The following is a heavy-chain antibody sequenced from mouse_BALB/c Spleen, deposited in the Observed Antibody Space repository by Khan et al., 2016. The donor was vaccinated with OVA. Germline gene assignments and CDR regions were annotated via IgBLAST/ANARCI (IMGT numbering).Heavy chain of an antibody. CDR2: ISHGGSCA. D-gene: IGHD1-1*01. V-gene: IGHV5-12-2*01. Sequence: EVELVESGGGLVQPGGSLKLSCAASGFTFSSYTMSWVRQTPDKRLEWVAFISHGGSCAYYPDTVKGRFTSSRDNAKNTLYLQMSSLKAEDTAMYYCARPSTTEYDYGMDYWGQGTSVTVSS. CDR3: ARPSTTEYDYGMDY. CDR1: GFTFSSYT. J-gene: IGHJ4*01.